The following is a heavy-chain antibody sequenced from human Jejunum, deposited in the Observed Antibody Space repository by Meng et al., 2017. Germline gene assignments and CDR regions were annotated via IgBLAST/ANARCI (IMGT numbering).Heavy chain of an antibody. D-gene: IGHD2-15*01. J-gene: IGHJ5*02. CDR3: AKNGYCSGGRCSSGTSFDP. V-gene: IGHV4-4*01. CDR1: GGPIRKYNY. CDR2: ISDGGST. Sequence: VPLHEAGPGLVQPQQSLSLTCALSGGPIRKYNYWSWVRQPPGKGLEWIGEISDGGSTSYNPSLKSRVTISIDKSKSQFSLKLSSVTAADMAVYFCAKNGYCSGGRCSSGTSFDPWGQGTLVTVSS.